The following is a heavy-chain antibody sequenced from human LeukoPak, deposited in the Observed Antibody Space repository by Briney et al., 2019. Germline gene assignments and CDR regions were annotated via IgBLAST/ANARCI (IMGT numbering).Heavy chain of an antibody. V-gene: IGHV3-30*02. Sequence: GGSLRLSCAASGFTFSSYGMHWVRQAPGKGLEWVAFIRYDGSNEYYADSVKGRFTISRDNSKNTLYLQMNSLRAEDTAVYYCAKGKGSGSDLFYSYYYMDVWGKGTTVTVSS. CDR3: AKGKGSGSDLFYSYYYMDV. D-gene: IGHD1-26*01. CDR2: IRYDGSNE. J-gene: IGHJ6*03. CDR1: GFTFSSYG.